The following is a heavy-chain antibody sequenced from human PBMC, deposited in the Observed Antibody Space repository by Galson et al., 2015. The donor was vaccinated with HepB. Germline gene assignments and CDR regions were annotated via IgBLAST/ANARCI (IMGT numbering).Heavy chain of an antibody. Sequence: LRLSCAASGFTFTGYAMTWVRQAPGKGLEWVSTINYSGGSTYYADSVKGRFTISRDNSKNTVYLQMNSLRAEDTAVYYCAKGGGGGFFDYWGQGTLVTVSS. CDR3: AKGGGGGFFDY. D-gene: IGHD2-15*01. J-gene: IGHJ4*02. V-gene: IGHV3-23*01. CDR2: INYSGGST. CDR1: GFTFTGYA.